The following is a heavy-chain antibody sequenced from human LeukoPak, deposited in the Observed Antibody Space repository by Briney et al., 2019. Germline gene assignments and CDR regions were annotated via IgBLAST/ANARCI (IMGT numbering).Heavy chain of an antibody. Sequence: TSVKVSCKASGFTFTTSAVQWVRQARGQRLEWIGRIVVGSGNTDHAQKFQGRLTITRDISTSTAYMELSSLTSDDTAIYYCVRASSGYSPDYWGQGTLVTVSS. J-gene: IGHJ4*02. V-gene: IGHV1-58*01. CDR3: VRASSGYSPDY. CDR1: GFTFTTSA. CDR2: IVVGSGNT. D-gene: IGHD3-22*01.